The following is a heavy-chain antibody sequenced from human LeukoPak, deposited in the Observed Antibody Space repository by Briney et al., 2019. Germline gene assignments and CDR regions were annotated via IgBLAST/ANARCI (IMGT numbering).Heavy chain of an antibody. Sequence: GESLKISCKGSGYRFTNYWIGWVRQAPGQGLEWMGWISAYNGNTNYAQKLQGRVTMTTDTSTSTAYMELRSLRSDDTAVYYCARDRIGYCSSTSCHEPGYWGQGTLVTVSS. CDR2: ISAYNGNT. CDR3: ARDRIGYCSSTSCHEPGY. D-gene: IGHD2-2*01. J-gene: IGHJ4*02. CDR1: GYRFTNYW. V-gene: IGHV1-18*04.